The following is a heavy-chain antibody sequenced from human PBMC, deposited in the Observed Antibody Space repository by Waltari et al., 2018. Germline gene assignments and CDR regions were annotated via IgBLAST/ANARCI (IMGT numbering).Heavy chain of an antibody. V-gene: IGHV4-59*01. CDR3: ARAGGAHCSSTSCYSRYYYYGMDV. D-gene: IGHD2-2*02. J-gene: IGHJ6*02. CDR1: GGSISSYY. Sequence: QVQLQESGPGLVKPSETLSLTCTVSGGSISSYYWSWIRQPPGKGLEGIGYIYYSGSTNYNPSLKSRVTISVDTSKNQFSLKLSSVTAADTAVYYCARAGGAHCSSTSCYSRYYYYGMDVWGQGTTVTVSS. CDR2: IYYSGST.